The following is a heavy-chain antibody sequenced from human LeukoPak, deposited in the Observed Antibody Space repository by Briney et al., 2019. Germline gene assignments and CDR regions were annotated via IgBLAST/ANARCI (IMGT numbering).Heavy chain of an antibody. CDR2: IYYSGST. Sequence: SETLSLTCTVSGGSISSSSYYWGWIRQPPGKGLEWIGSIYYSGSTYYNPSLKSRVTISVDTSKNQFSLKLSSVTAADTAVYYCARRNNWYYYYYMDVWGKGTTVTVSS. D-gene: IGHD5-24*01. V-gene: IGHV4-39*07. CDR1: GGSISSSSYY. J-gene: IGHJ6*03. CDR3: ARRNNWYYYYYMDV.